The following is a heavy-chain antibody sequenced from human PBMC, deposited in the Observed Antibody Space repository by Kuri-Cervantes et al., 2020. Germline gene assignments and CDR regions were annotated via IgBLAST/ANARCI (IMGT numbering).Heavy chain of an antibody. Sequence: GGSLRLSCAASGFTFSSYWMHWVRQAPGKGLEWVSSISSSSYIYYADSVKGRFTISRDNAKNSLYLQMNSLRAEDTAVYYCARDFGDNWNYFAYYGMDVWGQGTTVTVSS. J-gene: IGHJ6*02. CDR1: GFTFSSYW. CDR2: ISSSSYI. CDR3: ARDFGDNWNYFAYYGMDV. D-gene: IGHD1-7*01. V-gene: IGHV3-21*01.